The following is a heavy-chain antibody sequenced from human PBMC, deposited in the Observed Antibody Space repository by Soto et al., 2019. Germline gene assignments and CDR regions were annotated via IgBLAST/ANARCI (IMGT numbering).Heavy chain of an antibody. J-gene: IGHJ4*02. CDR1: GGSISSSSYY. CDR2: IYYSGST. CDR3: ARDIVVVVAAHFDY. V-gene: IGHV4-39*02. Sequence: QLQLQESGPGLVKPSETLSLTCTVSGGSISSSSYYWGWIRQPPGKGLEWIGSIYYSGSTYYNPSLKSRVTISVDTSKNHFSLKLSSVTAADTAVYYCARDIVVVVAAHFDYWGQGTLVTVSS. D-gene: IGHD2-15*01.